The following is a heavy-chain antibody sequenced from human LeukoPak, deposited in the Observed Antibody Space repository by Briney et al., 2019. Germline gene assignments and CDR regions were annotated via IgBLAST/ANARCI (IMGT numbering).Heavy chain of an antibody. D-gene: IGHD3-10*01. J-gene: IGHJ4*02. CDR2: ICSSGSA. CDR3: AREAFPAPYGSGNHRDY. Sequence: PSETLSLTCTVSGGSISNRNYHWGWIRQPPGKGLEWIGSICSSGSAYYNPSLKSRVTASIDTSKNQFSLKLSSVTAADTAVYYCAREAFPAPYGSGNHRDYWGQGTLVTVSS. CDR1: GGSISNRNYH. V-gene: IGHV4-39*02.